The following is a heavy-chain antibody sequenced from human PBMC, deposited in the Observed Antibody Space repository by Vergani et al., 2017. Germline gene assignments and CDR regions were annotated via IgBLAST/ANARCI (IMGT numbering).Heavy chain of an antibody. J-gene: IGHJ3*02. CDR3: ARFTWYFYAFDI. CDR1: GGSISSGSYY. D-gene: IGHD6-13*01. Sequence: QVQLQESGPGLVKPSQTLSLTCTVSGGSISSGSYYWSWIRQPAGKGLEWIGRIYTSGSTNYNPSLKSRVTISVDTSKNQFSLKLSSVTAADTAVYYCARFTWYFYAFDIWGQGTMVTVSS. CDR2: IYTSGST. V-gene: IGHV4-61*02.